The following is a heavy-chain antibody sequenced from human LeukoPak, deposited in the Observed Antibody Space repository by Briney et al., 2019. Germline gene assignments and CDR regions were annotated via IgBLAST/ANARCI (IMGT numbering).Heavy chain of an antibody. CDR3: ARDFSGEFDY. Sequence: GGSLRLYCAASGFTFNSYSMNWVRQAPGKGLEWVANIKQDGTEKYYVDSVKGRFSISRDNTENSLYLQMNSLRAEDTAVYYCARDFSGEFDYWGQGTLVTVSS. CDR1: GFTFNSYS. D-gene: IGHD3-10*01. V-gene: IGHV3-7*01. J-gene: IGHJ4*02. CDR2: IKQDGTEK.